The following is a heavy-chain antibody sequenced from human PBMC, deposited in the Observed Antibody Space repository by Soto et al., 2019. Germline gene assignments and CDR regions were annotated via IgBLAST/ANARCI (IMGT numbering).Heavy chain of an antibody. CDR3: ARDLGLLKSMFDY. Sequence: GGSLRLSCLASGFSFNSFNMNWIRRAPGRGLEWVASISVSGGNIYYGDSMQGRFTISRDNSKRSVFLDLNSLRVEDTAVYYCARDLGLLKSMFDYWGQGTLVTVSS. J-gene: IGHJ4*02. D-gene: IGHD2-8*01. CDR1: GFSFNSFN. CDR2: ISVSGGNI. V-gene: IGHV3-21*01.